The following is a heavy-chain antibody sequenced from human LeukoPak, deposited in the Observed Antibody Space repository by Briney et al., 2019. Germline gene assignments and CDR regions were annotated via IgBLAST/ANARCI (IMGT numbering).Heavy chain of an antibody. CDR3: ARDWPTIAAAGTIPEYFQH. CDR2: ISSSSSYI. Sequence: GGSLRLSCGVSGFTFSSYSMNWVRQAPGKGLEWVSSISSSSSYIYYADSVKGRFTISRDNAKNSLYLQMNSLRAEDTAVYYCARDWPTIAAAGTIPEYFQHWGQGTLVTVSS. V-gene: IGHV3-21*01. CDR1: GFTFSSYS. J-gene: IGHJ1*01. D-gene: IGHD6-13*01.